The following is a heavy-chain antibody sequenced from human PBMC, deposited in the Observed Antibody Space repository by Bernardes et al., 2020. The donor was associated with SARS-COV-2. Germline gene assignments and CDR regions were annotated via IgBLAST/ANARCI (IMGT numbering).Heavy chain of an antibody. CDR1: GFTFSSYW. CDR2: VNSDGSTT. V-gene: IGHV3-74*01. J-gene: IGHJ4*02. CDR3: AGEPPHDSTPHY. D-gene: IGHD3-22*01. Sequence: GGSLRLSCAASGFTFSSYWMHWVRQAPGKGLVWVSRVNSDGSTTNYADSVKGRFTISRDNAKNTLYLQMNGLRAEDTAVYYCAGEPPHDSTPHYWGQGILVTVSS.